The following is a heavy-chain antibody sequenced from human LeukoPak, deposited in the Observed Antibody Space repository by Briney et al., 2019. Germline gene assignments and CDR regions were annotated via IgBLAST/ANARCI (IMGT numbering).Heavy chain of an antibody. D-gene: IGHD6-19*01. Sequence: GGSLRLSCAASGFTFDDYGMSWVRQAPGKGLEWVSGINWNGGSTGYADSVKGRFTISRDNAKNSLYLQMNSLRAEDTALYHCARDYGSGWLYWFDPWGQGTLVTVSS. CDR2: INWNGGST. CDR3: ARDYGSGWLYWFDP. CDR1: GFTFDDYG. V-gene: IGHV3-20*01. J-gene: IGHJ5*02.